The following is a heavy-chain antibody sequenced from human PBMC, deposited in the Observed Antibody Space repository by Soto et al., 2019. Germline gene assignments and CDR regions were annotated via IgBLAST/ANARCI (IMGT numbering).Heavy chain of an antibody. J-gene: IGHJ5*02. CDR2: INHSGST. CDR1: GGSFSGYY. Sequence: PSETLSLTCAVYGGSFSGYYWSWIRQPPGKGLEWIGEINHSGSTNYNPSLKSRVTISVDTSKNQFSLKLSSVTAADTAVYYCARERKSITIFGVVNRNNWFDPWGQGTLVTVSS. D-gene: IGHD3-3*01. CDR3: ARERKSITIFGVVNRNNWFDP. V-gene: IGHV4-34*01.